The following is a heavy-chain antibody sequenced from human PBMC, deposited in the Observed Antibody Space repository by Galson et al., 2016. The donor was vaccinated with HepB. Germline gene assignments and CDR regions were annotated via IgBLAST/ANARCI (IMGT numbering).Heavy chain of an antibody. CDR3: VSDAVDTALDY. V-gene: IGHV3-7*03. D-gene: IGHD5-18*01. CDR2: IKPDGSEA. Sequence: SLRLSCAASVFMFNRYWMRWVRQAPGKGLEWVANIKPDGSEAKYVDSVKGRLTISRDNAKNSLFLQMNSLRADDTAVYYCVSDAVDTALDYWGQGTLVTVSS. CDR1: VFMFNRYW. J-gene: IGHJ4*02.